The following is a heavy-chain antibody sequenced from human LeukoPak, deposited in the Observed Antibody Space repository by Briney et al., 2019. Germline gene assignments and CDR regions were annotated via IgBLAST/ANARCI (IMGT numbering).Heavy chain of an antibody. CDR3: ARISYYGSGSYYKDYYYYMDV. D-gene: IGHD3-10*01. Sequence: SSETLSLTCTVSGGSISSSSYYWGWIRQPPGKGLEWIGTIYYSGSTYYNPSLKSRVTISVDTSKNQFSLRLSSVTAADTAVYYRARISYYGSGSYYKDYYYYMDVWGKGTTVTVSS. J-gene: IGHJ6*03. V-gene: IGHV4-39*01. CDR1: GGSISSSSYY. CDR2: IYYSGST.